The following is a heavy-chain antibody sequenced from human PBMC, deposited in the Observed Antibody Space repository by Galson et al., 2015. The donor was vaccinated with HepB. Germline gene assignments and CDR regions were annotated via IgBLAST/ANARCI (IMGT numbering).Heavy chain of an antibody. CDR2: LLISGST. CDR1: GDPITSNY. D-gene: IGHD1-26*01. CDR3: ARERMGFDY. J-gene: IGHJ4*02. Sequence: ETLSLTCTVSGDPITSNYYSWIRQPAGKGLEWIGRLLISGSTNYNPSLKNRVTMSRDTSKNQFSLRITSVTAADAAVYYCARERMGFDYWGLGTLVTVSS. V-gene: IGHV4-4*07.